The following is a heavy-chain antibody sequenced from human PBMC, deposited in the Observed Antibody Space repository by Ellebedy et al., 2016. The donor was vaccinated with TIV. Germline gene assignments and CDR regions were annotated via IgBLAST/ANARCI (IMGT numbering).Heavy chain of an antibody. Sequence: GGSLRLSCAASGFSFSSYWMHWVRQAPGKGLVWVSRMNTDGSSISYEDSVKCRFTISRDNAKNTLYLQMNSLRAEDTAVYYCARGGLPAAKDFWGQGTLVTVSS. J-gene: IGHJ4*02. CDR3: ARGGLPAAKDF. D-gene: IGHD2-2*01. V-gene: IGHV3-74*01. CDR2: MNTDGSSI. CDR1: GFSFSSYW.